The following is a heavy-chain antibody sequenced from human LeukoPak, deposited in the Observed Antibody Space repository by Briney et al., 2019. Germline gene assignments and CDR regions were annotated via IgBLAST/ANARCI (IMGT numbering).Heavy chain of an antibody. CDR3: VREDAHTYYFDF. Sequence: ASVKVSCKTSGYTFTSYHLHWVREPPGQGLEWVAIIKSTGDTTVYAQKFQGRVTMTRDTSTSTVYMDLSSLSSEDTAVYYCVREDAHTYYFDFWGPGTLVTVSS. CDR1: GYTFTSYH. CDR2: IKSTGDTT. J-gene: IGHJ4*02. V-gene: IGHV1-46*01. D-gene: IGHD2-2*01.